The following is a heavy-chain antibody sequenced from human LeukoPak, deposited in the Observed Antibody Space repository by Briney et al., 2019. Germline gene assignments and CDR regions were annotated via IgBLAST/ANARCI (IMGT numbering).Heavy chain of an antibody. J-gene: IGHJ6*03. CDR2: MNPNSGNT. CDR1: GYTFTGYY. Sequence: ASVKVSCKASGYTFTGYYMHWVRQAPGQGLEWMGWMNPNSGNTGYAQKFQGRVTITRNTSISTAYMELSSLRSEDTAVYYCARAMGFWSGYYYYYMDVWGKGTTVTVSS. CDR3: ARAMGFWSGYYYYYMDV. V-gene: IGHV1-8*03. D-gene: IGHD3-3*01.